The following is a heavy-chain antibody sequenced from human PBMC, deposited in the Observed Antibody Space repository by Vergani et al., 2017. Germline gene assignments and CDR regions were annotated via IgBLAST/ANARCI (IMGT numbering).Heavy chain of an antibody. Sequence: QITLKESGPTLVKPTQTLTLTCTFSGFSLSTSGVGVGWIRQPPGKALEWLALIYWNDDKRYSHSLKSRLTITKDTAKNQVVLTMTDMDPVDTDTYYCAHRRSEHLWSSYYYYYGLDVWGQGTTVTVSS. J-gene: IGHJ6*02. CDR2: IYWNDDK. V-gene: IGHV2-5*01. D-gene: IGHD5-18*01. CDR1: GFSLSTSGVG. CDR3: AHRRSEHLWSSYYYYYGLDV.